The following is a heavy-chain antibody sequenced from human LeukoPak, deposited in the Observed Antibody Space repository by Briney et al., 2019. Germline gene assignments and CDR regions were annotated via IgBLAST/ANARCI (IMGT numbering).Heavy chain of an antibody. J-gene: IGHJ6*02. V-gene: IGHV4-34*01. CDR1: GGSFSGYY. Sequence: PSETLSLTCAVYGGSFSGYYWSWIRQPPGKGLGWIGEINHSGSTNYNPSLKSRVTISVDTSKNQFSLKLSSVTAADTAVYYCASLRMGWFGVNYGMDVWGQGTTVTVSS. D-gene: IGHD3-10*01. CDR3: ASLRMGWFGVNYGMDV. CDR2: INHSGST.